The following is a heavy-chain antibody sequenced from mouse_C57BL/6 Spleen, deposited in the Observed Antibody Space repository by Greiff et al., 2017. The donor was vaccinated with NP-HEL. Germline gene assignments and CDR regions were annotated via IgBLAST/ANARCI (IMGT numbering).Heavy chain of an antibody. Sequence: VQLQQSGAELVKPGASVKISCKASGYAFSSYWMNWVKQRPGKGLEWIGQIYPGDGDTNYNGKFKGKAKLTADKSSSTAYMKISSMTSEDSAVYFCARSYYSNYDYAMDYWGQGTSVTVSS. CDR1: GYAFSSYW. CDR2: IYPGDGDT. V-gene: IGHV1-80*01. J-gene: IGHJ4*01. D-gene: IGHD2-5*01. CDR3: ARSYYSNYDYAMDY.